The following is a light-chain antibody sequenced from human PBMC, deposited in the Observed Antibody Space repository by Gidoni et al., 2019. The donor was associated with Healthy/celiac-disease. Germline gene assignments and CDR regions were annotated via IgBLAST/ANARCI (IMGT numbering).Light chain of an antibody. J-gene: IGKJ2*01. Sequence: EIVLTQSPATLSLSPGERATLSCRASQSVSSYLAWYQQKPGQAPRLLIYDASNRATGIPARFSCSVSGTDFTLTISSLEPEDFAVYYCQQRSNWPLMYTFGQGTKLEIK. CDR3: QQRSNWPLMYT. CDR2: DAS. CDR1: QSVSSY. V-gene: IGKV3-11*01.